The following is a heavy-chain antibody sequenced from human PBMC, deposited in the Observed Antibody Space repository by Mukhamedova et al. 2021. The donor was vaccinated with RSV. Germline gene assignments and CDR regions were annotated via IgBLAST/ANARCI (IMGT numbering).Heavy chain of an antibody. V-gene: IGHV3-30*18. CDR3: AKGGMGVKTSVDY. D-gene: IGHD2-21*01. Sequence: GLEWVAVISYDGSNKYYADSVKGRFTISRDNSKNTLYLQMNSLRAEDTAVYYCAKGGMGVKTSVDYWGQGTLVTVSS. J-gene: IGHJ4*02. CDR2: ISYDGSNK.